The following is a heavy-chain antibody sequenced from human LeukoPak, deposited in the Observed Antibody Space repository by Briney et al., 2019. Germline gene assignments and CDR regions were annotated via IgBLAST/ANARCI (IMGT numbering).Heavy chain of an antibody. CDR3: ARDVAYGSGIH. D-gene: IGHD3-10*01. CDR1: GYTFTNFY. CDR2: INPSGANT. Sequence: ASVKVSCKTSGYTFTNFYMHWVRQAPGQGLGWMGIINPSGANTGYAQKFQGRVTITRDTSASTAYMELSSLRSEDTAVYYCARDVAYGSGIHWGQGTLVTVSS. V-gene: IGHV1-46*01. J-gene: IGHJ4*02.